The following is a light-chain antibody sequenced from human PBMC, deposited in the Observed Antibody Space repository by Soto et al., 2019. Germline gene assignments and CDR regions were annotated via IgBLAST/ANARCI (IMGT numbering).Light chain of an antibody. CDR2: SNN. V-gene: IGLV1-44*01. CDR1: SSNIGSNT. Sequence: QSVLTQPPSASGTPGQRVTISCSGSSSNIGSNTVNWYQQLPGTAPKLLIYSNNQRPSGVPDRFSGSKSGTSASLAISGLQSEDEADYYCAAWDDSLNAVNWVFGGGTKLTVL. J-gene: IGLJ3*02. CDR3: AAWDDSLNAVNWV.